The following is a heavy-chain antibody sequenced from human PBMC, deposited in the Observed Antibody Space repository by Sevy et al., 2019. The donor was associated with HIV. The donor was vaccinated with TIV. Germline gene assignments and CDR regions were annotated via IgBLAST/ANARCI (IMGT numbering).Heavy chain of an antibody. CDR1: GFTFSTYA. CDR3: AKGDSTFYGLDV. V-gene: IGHV3-23*01. D-gene: IGHD6-13*01. Sequence: GGCLRLSCLASGFTFSTYAMSWVRQAPGKGLDWVSSISGSGGSTYYADSVNVRFTISRDKSKNTLYLHMNSLRAEDSAVYYCAKGDSTFYGLDVWGQGTTVTVSS. CDR2: ISGSGGST. J-gene: IGHJ6*02.